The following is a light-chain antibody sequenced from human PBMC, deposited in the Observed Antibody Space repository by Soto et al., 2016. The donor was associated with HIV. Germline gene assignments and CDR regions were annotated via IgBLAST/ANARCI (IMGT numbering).Light chain of an antibody. V-gene: IGKV2-28*01. CDR3: MQGLQART. CDR2: LGS. J-gene: IGKJ1*01. CDR1: QSLLHSNGYNY. Sequence: DIVMTQSPLSLPVTPGEPASISCRSSQSLLHSNGYNYLDWYLQKPGQSPQLLIYLGSNRASGVPDRCSGSGSGTDFTLKISRVEAEDVGVYYCMQGLQARTFGQGTKVEIK.